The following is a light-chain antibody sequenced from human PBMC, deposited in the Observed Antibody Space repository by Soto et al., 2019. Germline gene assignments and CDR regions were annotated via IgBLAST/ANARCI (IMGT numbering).Light chain of an antibody. CDR1: SSDVGGYNY. Sequence: QSVLTQPASVSGSPGQSITISCTGTSSDVGGYNYVSWYQQHPGKAPKPMIYDVSNRPSGVSNRFSGSKSGNTASLTISGLQAEDEADYYCSSYTSSSGVFGGGTQLTVL. J-gene: IGLJ2*01. CDR3: SSYTSSSGV. CDR2: DVS. V-gene: IGLV2-14*01.